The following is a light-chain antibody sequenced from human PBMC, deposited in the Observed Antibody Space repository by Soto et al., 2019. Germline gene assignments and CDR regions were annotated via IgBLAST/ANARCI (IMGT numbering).Light chain of an antibody. CDR3: QQGRYCPLT. Sequence: EIVMTQSPATLSASPGEGATLSCKAGQNVYNNLAWYQQRPGQPPRLLIYDASTRAAGISARFSGSGYGTEFTLTISSLQSEDFAVYFYQQGRYCPLTFGGGTKVEIK. J-gene: IGKJ4*01. CDR1: QNVYNN. CDR2: DAS. V-gene: IGKV3-15*01.